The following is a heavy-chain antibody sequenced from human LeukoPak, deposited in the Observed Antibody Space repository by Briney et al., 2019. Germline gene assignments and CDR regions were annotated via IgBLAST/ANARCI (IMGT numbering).Heavy chain of an antibody. V-gene: IGHV3-30*18. CDR1: GFTFSSYG. CDR3: AKDSSSGLFYFDY. D-gene: IGHD3-22*01. J-gene: IGHJ4*02. CDR2: ISYDGSNK. Sequence: GRSLRLSCAASGFTFSSYGMHWVRQAPGKGLEWVAVISYDGSNKYYADSVKGRFTISRDNSKNTLYLQMNSLRAEDTAVYYCAKDSSSGLFYFDYWGLGTLATVSS.